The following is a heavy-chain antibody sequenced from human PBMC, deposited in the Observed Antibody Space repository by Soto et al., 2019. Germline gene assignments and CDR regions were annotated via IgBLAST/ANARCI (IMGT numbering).Heavy chain of an antibody. J-gene: IGHJ4*02. CDR3: AKFTEPGYSSIWYYFEY. D-gene: IGHD6-19*01. CDR1: GFTFSGYS. CDR2: ISSRSTNI. Sequence: GGSLRLSCVGSGFTFSGYSMAWVRQAPGRGLEWVASISSRSTNIDYADSVKGRFTISRDKAKNLVSLQMSSRRGEDTALYYCAKFTEPGYSSIWYYFEYWGQGTPVPSPQ. V-gene: IGHV3-21*06.